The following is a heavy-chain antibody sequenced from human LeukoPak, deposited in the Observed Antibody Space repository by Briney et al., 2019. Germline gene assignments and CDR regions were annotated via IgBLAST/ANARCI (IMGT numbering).Heavy chain of an antibody. CDR2: IKQDGSEK. V-gene: IGHV3-7*01. J-gene: IGHJ4*02. CDR1: GFTFSSYW. Sequence: GGSLRLSCAASGFTFSSYWMSWVRQAPGKGLELVANIKQDGSEKYYVDSVKGRFTISRDNAKNSLYLQMNSLRAEDTAVYYCARDDYDFWSGYPALDYWGQGTLVTVSS. D-gene: IGHD3-3*01. CDR3: ARDDYDFWSGYPALDY.